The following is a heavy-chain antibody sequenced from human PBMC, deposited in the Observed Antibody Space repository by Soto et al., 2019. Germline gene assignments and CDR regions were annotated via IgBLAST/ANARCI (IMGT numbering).Heavy chain of an antibody. CDR3: AKGRESSGSYRPFDY. D-gene: IGHD3-22*01. CDR2: ISGGGVAT. J-gene: IGHJ4*02. V-gene: IGHV3-23*01. Sequence: PGGSLRHSCAASGFTFSSYAMSWVRQAPGKGLEWVSAISGGGVATNYADSVKGRFTISRDNSKNTLYLQMNSLRAEDTAVYYCAKGRESSGSYRPFDYWGQGTLVTVSS. CDR1: GFTFSSYA.